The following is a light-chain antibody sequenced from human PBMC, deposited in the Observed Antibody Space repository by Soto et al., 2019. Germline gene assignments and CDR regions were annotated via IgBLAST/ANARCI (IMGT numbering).Light chain of an antibody. CDR2: QDA. V-gene: IGLV3-1*01. CDR3: QAWDTKTEVV. J-gene: IGLJ2*01. Sequence: SYELTQPPSLSVSPGQTASFTCSGDKLGDKYASWYQQKAGQAPVVVIYQDAKRPSGIPERFSGSNSGNTATLTIRGTQPMDEADYYCQAWDTKTEVVFGGGTKVTVL. CDR1: KLGDKY.